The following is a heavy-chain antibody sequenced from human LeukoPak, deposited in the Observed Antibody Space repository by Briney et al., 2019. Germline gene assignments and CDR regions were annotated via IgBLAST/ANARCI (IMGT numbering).Heavy chain of an antibody. V-gene: IGHV3-21*01. J-gene: IGHJ4*02. D-gene: IGHD4-17*01. Sequence: GGSLRLSCAASGFTFSSYSMNWVRQAPGKGLEWVSSISSSSSYIYYADSVKGRFTISRDNAKNSLYLQMNSLRAEDTAVYYCARDSGYGDYIMDCWGQGTLVTVSS. CDR3: ARDSGYGDYIMDC. CDR2: ISSSSSYI. CDR1: GFTFSSYS.